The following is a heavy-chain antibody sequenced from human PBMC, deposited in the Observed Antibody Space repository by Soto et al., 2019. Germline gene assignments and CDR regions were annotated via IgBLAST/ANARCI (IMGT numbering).Heavy chain of an antibody. CDR2: MNPNSGET. CDR1: GYTFTDYD. D-gene: IGHD2-15*01. Sequence: QEQLVQSGAEVKKPGASVEVSCKTSGYTFTDYDINWVRQAPGQGLEWIGWMNPNSGETGYAQKSQGRVTMTRSASLSTAYLELSSLRSEDTAVYYCARVAVAARPRWYNWFDPWGQGTLVTVSS. J-gene: IGHJ5*02. CDR3: ARVAVAARPRWYNWFDP. V-gene: IGHV1-8*01.